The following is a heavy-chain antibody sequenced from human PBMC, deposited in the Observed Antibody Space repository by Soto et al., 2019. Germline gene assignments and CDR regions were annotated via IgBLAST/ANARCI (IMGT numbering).Heavy chain of an antibody. D-gene: IGHD4-17*01. Sequence: GSLRLSCAASGFTFSNAWMSWVRQAPGKGLEWVGRIKSKTDGGTTDYAAPVKGRFTISRDDSKNTLYLQMNSLKTEDTAVYYCTTAHGDLDAFDIWGQGTMVTVSS. V-gene: IGHV3-15*01. CDR3: TTAHGDLDAFDI. CDR2: IKSKTDGGTT. CDR1: GFTFSNAW. J-gene: IGHJ3*02.